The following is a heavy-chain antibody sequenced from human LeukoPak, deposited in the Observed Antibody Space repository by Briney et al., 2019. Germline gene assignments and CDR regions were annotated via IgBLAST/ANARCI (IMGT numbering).Heavy chain of an antibody. CDR2: IYSGGST. Sequence: PGGSLRLSCAASGFTVSSNYMSWVRQAPGKGLEWVSVIYSGGSTYYADSVKGRFTIPRDNSKNTLYLQMNSLRAEDTAVYYCAREPLPSEYYFDYWGQGTLVTVSS. J-gene: IGHJ4*02. CDR3: AREPLPSEYYFDY. D-gene: IGHD3-10*01. V-gene: IGHV3-53*01. CDR1: GFTVSSNY.